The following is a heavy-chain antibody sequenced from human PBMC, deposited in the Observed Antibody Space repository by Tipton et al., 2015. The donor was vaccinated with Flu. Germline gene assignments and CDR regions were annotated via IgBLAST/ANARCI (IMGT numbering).Heavy chain of an antibody. J-gene: IGHJ4*02. Sequence: TLSLTCTVSGGSISSYYWSWIRQPPGKGLEWIGYIYYSGSTNYSPSLKSRVTISLGTSKNQFSLRVNSVTAADTAVYYCATSGWRDPRGSFDFWGQGALVTVCS. D-gene: IGHD5-24*01. V-gene: IGHV4-59*01. CDR3: ATSGWRDPRGSFDF. CDR2: IYYSGST. CDR1: GGSISSYY.